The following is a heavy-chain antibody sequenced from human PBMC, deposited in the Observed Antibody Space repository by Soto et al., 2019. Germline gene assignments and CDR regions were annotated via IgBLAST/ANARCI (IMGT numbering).Heavy chain of an antibody. CDR1: GYTFTSYA. D-gene: IGHD3-10*01. CDR3: ARAAPLYGSGRYLPEYFQH. CDR2: INAGNGNT. V-gene: IGHV1-3*01. Sequence: GASVKVSCKAYGYTFTSYAMHWVRQAPGQRLEWMGWINAGNGNTKYSQKFQGRVTITRDTSASTAYMELSSLRSEDTAVYYCARAAPLYGSGRYLPEYFQHWGQGPLVTLSS. J-gene: IGHJ1*01.